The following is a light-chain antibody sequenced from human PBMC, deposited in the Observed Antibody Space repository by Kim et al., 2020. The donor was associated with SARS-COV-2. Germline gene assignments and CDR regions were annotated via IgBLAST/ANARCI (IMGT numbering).Light chain of an antibody. J-gene: IGLJ1*01. CDR3: QSYDTATFYV. Sequence: TVTISCTRSSGSIASNYVQWFQQRPRSAPTTIIYEDRQRPSGVPDRFSASIDSSSNSASLTISRLRTEDEADYYCQSYDTATFYVFGTGTKVTVL. CDR1: SGSIASNY. CDR2: EDR. V-gene: IGLV6-57*03.